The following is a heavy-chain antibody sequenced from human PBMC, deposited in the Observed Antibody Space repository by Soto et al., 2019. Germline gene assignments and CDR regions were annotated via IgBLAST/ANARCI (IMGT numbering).Heavy chain of an antibody. Sequence: QVQLVQSGAEVKKPGASVKVSCKASGYTFTGYYMHWVRQAPGQGLEWMGWINPNSGGTNYAQKFQGWVTMSRDTSISTAYMELSRLRSDDTAVYYCARDSPYGSGSHYGMDVWGQGTTVTVSS. V-gene: IGHV1-2*04. CDR1: GYTFTGYY. D-gene: IGHD3-10*01. J-gene: IGHJ6*02. CDR3: ARDSPYGSGSHYGMDV. CDR2: INPNSGGT.